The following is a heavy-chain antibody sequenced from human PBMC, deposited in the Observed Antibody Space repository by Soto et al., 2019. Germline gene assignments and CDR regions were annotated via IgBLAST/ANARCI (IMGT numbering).Heavy chain of an antibody. CDR3: AKDRGFDCNSTRCYRDCYYGMDV. CDR1: GFTFIDYA. V-gene: IGHV3-9*01. CDR2: ISWNSGSI. J-gene: IGHJ6*02. D-gene: IGHD2-2*01. Sequence: SLRLSCAASGFTFIDYAMHWVRQAPGKGLEWVSGISWNSGSIGYADSVKGRFTISRDNAKNSLYLHMNSLRAEDTALYYCAKDRGFDCNSTRCYRDCYYGMDVWGQGTTVTVSS.